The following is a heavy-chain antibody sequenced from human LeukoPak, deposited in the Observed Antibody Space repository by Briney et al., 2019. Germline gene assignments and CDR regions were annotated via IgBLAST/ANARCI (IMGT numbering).Heavy chain of an antibody. CDR1: GFTLSSYA. V-gene: IGHV3-23*01. CDR2: ISGSADNT. J-gene: IGHJ4*02. Sequence: GGSLRLSCTASGFTLSSYAMSWVRQAPGEGLEWVSTISGSADNTNYAEAVKGRFTISRDNSKNTLYLQMNTLRAEDTAVYYCAREKYCTSTDCLHGRFYFNYWGQGTLVTVPS. D-gene: IGHD2-2*01. CDR3: AREKYCTSTDCLHGRFYFNY.